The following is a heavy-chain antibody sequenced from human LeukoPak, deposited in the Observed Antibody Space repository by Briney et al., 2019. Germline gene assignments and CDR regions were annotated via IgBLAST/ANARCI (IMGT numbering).Heavy chain of an antibody. CDR2: INHSGST. CDR3: ARHSHGSGVTTCFDY. D-gene: IGHD3-10*01. V-gene: IGHV4-34*01. J-gene: IGHJ4*02. CDR1: GGSFSDSY. Sequence: SETLSLTCAVYGGSFSDSYWSWIRQPPGKGLEWIGEINHSGSTNYNPSLKSRVTISVDTSKNQFSLKLSSVTAADTAVYYCARHSHGSGVTTCFDYWGQGTLVTVSS.